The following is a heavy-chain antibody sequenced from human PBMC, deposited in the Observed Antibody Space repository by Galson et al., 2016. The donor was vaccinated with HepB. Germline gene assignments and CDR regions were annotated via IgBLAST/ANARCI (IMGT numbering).Heavy chain of an antibody. Sequence: PALVKPTQTLTLTCTFPGFSLSTTGEGVGWIRQPPGKALEWLALKYWDDDKYYNPSLKTRLIITKDTSKNQVVLTMTNMDPVDTATYYCAHRRGSGSPWAYGAFDIWGQGTMVTVSS. D-gene: IGHD1-26*01. CDR2: KYWDDDK. V-gene: IGHV2-5*02. J-gene: IGHJ3*02. CDR3: AHRRGSGSPWAYGAFDI. CDR1: GFSLSTTGEG.